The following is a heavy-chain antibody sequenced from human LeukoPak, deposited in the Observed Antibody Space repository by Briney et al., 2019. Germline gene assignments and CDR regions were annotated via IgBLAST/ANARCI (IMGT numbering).Heavy chain of an antibody. CDR3: ATWSGSYQTNFDY. CDR2: FDPEDGET. D-gene: IGHD1-26*01. CDR1: GYTLTELS. J-gene: IGHJ4*02. V-gene: IGHV1-24*01. Sequence: ASVKVSCKVSGYTLTELSMHWVRQAPGKGLEWMGGFDPEDGETIYAQKFQGRVTMTEDTSTDTAYMELGSLRSEDTAVYYCATWSGSYQTNFDYWGQGTLVTVSS.